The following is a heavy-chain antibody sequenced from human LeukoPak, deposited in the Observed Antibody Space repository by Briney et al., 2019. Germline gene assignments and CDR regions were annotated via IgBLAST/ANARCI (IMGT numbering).Heavy chain of an antibody. V-gene: IGHV4-39*01. Sequence: PSETLSLTCTVSGGSISSSSYYWGWIRQPPEKGLEWIGSIYYSGSTYYNPSLKSRLTISVDTSKNQFSLKLSSVTAADTAVYYCARQAETMIVGYFDYWGQGTLVTVSS. CDR3: ARQAETMIVGYFDY. J-gene: IGHJ4*02. D-gene: IGHD3-22*01. CDR1: GGSISSSSYY. CDR2: IYYSGST.